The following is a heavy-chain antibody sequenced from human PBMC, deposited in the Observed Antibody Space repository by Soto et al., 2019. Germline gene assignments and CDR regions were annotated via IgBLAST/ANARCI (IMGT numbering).Heavy chain of an antibody. CDR2: INAGNGNT. J-gene: IGHJ3*02. CDR3: ARDRCSGGSCCPDAFDI. Sequence: ASVKVSCKASGYTFTSYAMHWVRQAPGQRLEWMGWINAGNGNTKYSQKFQGRVTITRDTSASTAYMELSSLRSEDTAVYYCARDRCSGGSCCPDAFDIWGQGTMVT. CDR1: GYTFTSYA. D-gene: IGHD2-15*01. V-gene: IGHV1-3*01.